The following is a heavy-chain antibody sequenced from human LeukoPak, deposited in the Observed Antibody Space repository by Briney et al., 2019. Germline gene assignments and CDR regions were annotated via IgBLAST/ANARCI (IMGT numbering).Heavy chain of an antibody. V-gene: IGHV1-69*13. CDR1: GDTFSSYA. J-gene: IGHJ6*03. Sequence: SVKVSCKASGDTFSSYAISWVRQAPGQGLEWMGGIIPIFGTANYAQKFQGRVTITADESTSTAYMELSSLRSEDTAVYYCATDRSGWSDYYYYMDVWGKGTTVTVSS. CDR2: IIPIFGTA. CDR3: ATDRSGWSDYYYYMDV. D-gene: IGHD6-19*01.